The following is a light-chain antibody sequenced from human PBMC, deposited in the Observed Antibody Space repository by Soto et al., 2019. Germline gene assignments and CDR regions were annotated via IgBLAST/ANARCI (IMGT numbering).Light chain of an antibody. V-gene: IGLV1-40*01. J-gene: IGLJ2*01. CDR3: QSYDSSLSGVV. CDR1: SSNIGAGYD. CDR2: GNS. Sequence: SVLTQPPSVSGAPGQRVTISCTGSSSNIGAGYDVHWYQQFPGTAPKLLIYGNSNRPSGVPDRFSGSKSGTSASLAITGLQAEDEADYYCQSYDSSLSGVVFGGGTQLTVL.